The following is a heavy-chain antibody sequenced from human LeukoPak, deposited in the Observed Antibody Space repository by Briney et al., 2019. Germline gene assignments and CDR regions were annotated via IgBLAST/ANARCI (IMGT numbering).Heavy chain of an antibody. CDR1: GYTFTGYY. J-gene: IGHJ4*02. CDR2: MNPNSGNT. Sequence: ASVKVSCKASGYTFTGYYMHWVRQAPGQGLEWMGWMNPNSGNTGYAQKFQGRVTITRNTSISTAYMELSSLRSEDTAVYYCARVKSMVRGVRKYYFDYWGQGTLVTVSS. D-gene: IGHD3-10*01. V-gene: IGHV1-8*03. CDR3: ARVKSMVRGVRKYYFDY.